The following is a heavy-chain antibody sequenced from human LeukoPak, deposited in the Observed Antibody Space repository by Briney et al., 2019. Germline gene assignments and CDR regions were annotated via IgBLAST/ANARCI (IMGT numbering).Heavy chain of an antibody. Sequence: SVKVSCKASGGTFSSYAISWVRQAPGQGLEWMGGIIPIFGTANYAQKFQGRVTITTDESTSTAYMELSSLRSEDTAVYYCARGPSMHYYYYYMDVWGKGTTVTVSS. V-gene: IGHV1-69*05. CDR3: ARGPSMHYYYYYMDV. D-gene: IGHD6-6*01. CDR2: IIPIFGTA. CDR1: GGTFSSYA. J-gene: IGHJ6*03.